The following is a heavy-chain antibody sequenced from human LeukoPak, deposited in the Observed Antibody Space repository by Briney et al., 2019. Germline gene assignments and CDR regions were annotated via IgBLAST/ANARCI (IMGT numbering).Heavy chain of an antibody. CDR3: ARGSYYGKDFDY. CDR2: IYYSGST. D-gene: IGHD1-26*01. J-gene: IGHJ4*02. CDR1: GGSVSSYY. Sequence: SSETLSLTCTVSGGSVSSYYWSWIRQPPGKGLEWIGYIYYSGSTNYNPSLKSRVTISVDTSKNQFSLKLSSVTAADTAVYYCARGSYYGKDFDYWGQGTLVTVSS. V-gene: IGHV4-59*08.